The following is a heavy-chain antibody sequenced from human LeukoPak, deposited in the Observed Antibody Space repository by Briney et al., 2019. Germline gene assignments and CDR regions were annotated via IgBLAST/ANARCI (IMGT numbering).Heavy chain of an antibody. D-gene: IGHD3-16*01. Sequence: PGRSLRLCCTAAGCTFSNYGMHWVRQARNKVLEWVAIIRYDGSNQYYADSVKGRFTVSRDSSKNTMYLQMNSLRAEDTAVYYCARDSELKVGGSFDYWGQGTLVTVSS. CDR1: GCTFSNYG. CDR3: ARDSELKVGGSFDY. J-gene: IGHJ4*02. V-gene: IGHV3-33*01. CDR2: IRYDGSNQ.